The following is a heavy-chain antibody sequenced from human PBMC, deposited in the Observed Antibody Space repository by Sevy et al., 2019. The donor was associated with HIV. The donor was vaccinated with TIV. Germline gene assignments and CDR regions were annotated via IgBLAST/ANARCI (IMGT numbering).Heavy chain of an antibody. V-gene: IGHV4-59*12. Sequence: SETLSLTCTVSGGSISSYYWSWIRQPPGKGLEWIGYIYYSGSTNYNPSLKSRVTISVDTSKNQFSLKLSSVTAADTAVYYCARGRAVVPAAINWFDPWGQGTLVTVSS. J-gene: IGHJ5*02. CDR3: ARGRAVVPAAINWFDP. D-gene: IGHD2-2*02. CDR2: IYYSGST. CDR1: GGSISSYY.